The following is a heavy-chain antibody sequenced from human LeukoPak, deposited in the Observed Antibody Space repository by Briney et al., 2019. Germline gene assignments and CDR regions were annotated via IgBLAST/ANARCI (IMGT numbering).Heavy chain of an antibody. D-gene: IGHD2/OR15-2a*01. CDR3: ARGLVTTFYYYYYMDV. Sequence: SETLSLTCTVSGGSISSYYWSWIRQPPGKGLEWIGYIYYSGSTNYNPSLKSRVTISVDTSKNQFSLKLSSVTAADTAVYYCARGLVTTFYYYYYMDVWGKGTTVTVSS. CDR1: GGSISSYY. J-gene: IGHJ6*03. V-gene: IGHV4-59*01. CDR2: IYYSGST.